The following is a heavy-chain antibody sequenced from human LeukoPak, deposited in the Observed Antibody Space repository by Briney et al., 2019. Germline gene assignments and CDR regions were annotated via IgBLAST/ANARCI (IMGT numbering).Heavy chain of an antibody. CDR3: ARTMVRGVGRFDY. V-gene: IGHV1-69*13. CDR2: IIPIFGTA. Sequence: ASVKVSCKASGGTFSSYAISWVRQAPGQGLEWMGGIIPIFGTANYAQKFQGRVTITADESTSTAYMELSSLRSEDTAVYYCARTMVRGVGRFDYWGQGTLVTVSS. J-gene: IGHJ4*02. CDR1: GGTFSSYA. D-gene: IGHD3-10*01.